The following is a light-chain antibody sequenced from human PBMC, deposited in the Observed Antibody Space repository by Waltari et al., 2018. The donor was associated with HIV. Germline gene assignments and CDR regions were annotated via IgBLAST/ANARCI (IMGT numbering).Light chain of an antibody. Sequence: SYVLTQPPSVSVDPGSTARITCGGTNIGRKSVRWYQQKPGQAPVLVIYDDNDRPSGIPERFSGSSSGNTATLTISRVEAGDEADYYCQVWDTTTDQWVFGGGTELAVL. CDR1: NIGRKS. J-gene: IGLJ3*02. CDR2: DDN. CDR3: QVWDTTTDQWV. V-gene: IGLV3-21*04.